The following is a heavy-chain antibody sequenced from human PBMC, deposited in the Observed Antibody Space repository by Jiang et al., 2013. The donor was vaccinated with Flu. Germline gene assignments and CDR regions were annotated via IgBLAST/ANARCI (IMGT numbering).Heavy chain of an antibody. CDR3: ARASSDTSMSNDY. CDR1: GDSVSSNSAT. CDR2: TYYRSQWYN. D-gene: IGHD5-18*01. J-gene: IGHJ4*02. Sequence: QTLSLTCAISGDSVSSNSATWNWIRQSPSRGLEWLGRTYYRSQWYNDYALSVKSRITINPDTSKNQFFLQLNSVTPEDTAVYYCARASSDTSMSNDYWGQGTLVTVSS. V-gene: IGHV6-1*01.